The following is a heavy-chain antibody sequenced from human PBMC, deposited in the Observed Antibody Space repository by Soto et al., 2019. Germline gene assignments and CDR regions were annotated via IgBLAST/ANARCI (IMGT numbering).Heavy chain of an antibody. J-gene: IGHJ6*02. CDR1: GYSFPSQW. CDR3: AGFPHSTTSYYDHSYGMDV. Sequence: GESLKISCKGSGYSFPSQWIGWVRQTPGKGLEWMGSIYPADSDTRYSPSFQGQVTISADKSIRTAYLEWSSLKASDSAMYYCAGFPHSTTSYYDHSYGMDVWGQGTRVTVSS. V-gene: IGHV5-51*01. CDR2: IYPADSDT. D-gene: IGHD6-13*01.